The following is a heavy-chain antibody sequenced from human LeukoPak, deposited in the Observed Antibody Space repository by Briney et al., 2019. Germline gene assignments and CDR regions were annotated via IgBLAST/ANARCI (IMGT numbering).Heavy chain of an antibody. CDR3: AREGTMIVGLHYYYYMDV. J-gene: IGHJ6*03. V-gene: IGHV4-59*01. Sequence: SETLSLTCTVSGGFISSYYWSWIRQPPGKGLEWIGYIYYSGSTNYNPSLKSRVTISVDTSKNQLSLKVTSVTAADTAVYYCAREGTMIVGLHYYYYMDVWGKGTTVTISS. CDR2: IYYSGST. CDR1: GGFISSYY. D-gene: IGHD3-22*01.